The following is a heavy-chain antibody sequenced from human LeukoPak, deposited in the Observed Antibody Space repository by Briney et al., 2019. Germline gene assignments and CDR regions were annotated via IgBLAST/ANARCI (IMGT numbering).Heavy chain of an antibody. CDR1: GYTFTSYG. Sequence: GASVKVSCKASGYTFTSYGISWVRQAPGQGLEWMGWISAYNGNTNYAQRLQGRVTMTTDTSTSTAYMELRSLRSEDTAVYYCASPRRLLWFGELLSWGQGTLVTVSS. J-gene: IGHJ4*02. CDR2: ISAYNGNT. D-gene: IGHD3-10*01. V-gene: IGHV1-18*01. CDR3: ASPRRLLWFGELLS.